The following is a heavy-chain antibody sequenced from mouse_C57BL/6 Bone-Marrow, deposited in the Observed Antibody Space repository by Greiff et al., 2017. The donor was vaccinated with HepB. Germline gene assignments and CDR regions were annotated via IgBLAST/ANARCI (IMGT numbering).Heavy chain of an antibody. D-gene: IGHD1-1*01. Sequence: VQLQQSGPGLVQPSQSLSITCTVSGFSFTSYGVHWVRQSPGKGLEWLGVIWRGGSTDYNAAFMSRLSITKDNSTSQVFFKMNSLQADDTAIYYCAKKMYYGSGSWFAYWGQGTLVTVSA. CDR2: IWRGGST. V-gene: IGHV2-5*01. J-gene: IGHJ3*01. CDR1: GFSFTSYG. CDR3: AKKMYYGSGSWFAY.